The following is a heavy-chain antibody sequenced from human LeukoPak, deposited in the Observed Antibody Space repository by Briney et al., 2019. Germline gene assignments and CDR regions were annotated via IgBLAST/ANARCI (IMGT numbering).Heavy chain of an antibody. CDR1: GGSISSGSYY. J-gene: IGHJ3*02. CDR3: ARVGDGYNAFDI. Sequence: SETLSLTCTVSGGSISSGSYYWSWMRQPAGKGLEWIGRIYTSGSTNYNPSLKSRVTISVGTSKNQFSLKLSSVTAADTAVYYCARVGDGYNAFDIWGQGTMVTVSS. D-gene: IGHD5-24*01. V-gene: IGHV4-61*02. CDR2: IYTSGST.